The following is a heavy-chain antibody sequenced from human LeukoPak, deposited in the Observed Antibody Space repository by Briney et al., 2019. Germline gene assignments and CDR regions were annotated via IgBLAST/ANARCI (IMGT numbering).Heavy chain of an antibody. Sequence: SETLSLTCTVSGASISNSFYYWGWIRQPPGKGLEWIGYIYYSGSTNYNPSLKSRVTISVDTSKNQFSLKLSSVTAADTAVYYCASVVGATDYFDYWGQGTLVTVSS. CDR1: GASISNSFYY. CDR3: ASVVGATDYFDY. V-gene: IGHV4-61*05. CDR2: IYYSGST. D-gene: IGHD1-26*01. J-gene: IGHJ4*02.